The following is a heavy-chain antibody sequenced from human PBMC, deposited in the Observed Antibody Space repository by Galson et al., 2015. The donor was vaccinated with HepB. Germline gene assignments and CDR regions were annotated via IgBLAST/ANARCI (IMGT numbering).Heavy chain of an antibody. CDR1: GYTFNNHF. D-gene: IGHD2-8*01. Sequence: SVKVSCKASGYTFNNHFIIWVRQAPGQGLEWMGWVSPYNGDKKYAQKFQDRVTMTTDTSTTTAFMELRSLRSDDTAVFYCARGAMTNYYFDYWGQGTLVTVSS. CDR3: ARGAMTNYYFDY. J-gene: IGHJ4*02. CDR2: VSPYNGDK. V-gene: IGHV1-18*01.